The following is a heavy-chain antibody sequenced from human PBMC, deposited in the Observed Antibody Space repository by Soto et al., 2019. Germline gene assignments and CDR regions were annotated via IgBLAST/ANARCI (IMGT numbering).Heavy chain of an antibody. D-gene: IGHD5-12*01. CDR3: ARAALDIVAFRFDP. Sequence: EVQLVESGGGLVQPGRSLRLSCAASGFTFDDYAMHWVRQAPGKGLEWVSGISWNSGSIGYADSVKGRFTISRDNAKNSRYLQMNSLRAEDTALYYCARAALDIVAFRFDPWGQGTLVTVSS. J-gene: IGHJ5*02. CDR2: ISWNSGSI. CDR1: GFTFDDYA. V-gene: IGHV3-9*01.